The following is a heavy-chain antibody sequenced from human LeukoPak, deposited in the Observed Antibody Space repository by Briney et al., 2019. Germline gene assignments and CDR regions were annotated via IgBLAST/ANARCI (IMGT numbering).Heavy chain of an antibody. J-gene: IGHJ4*02. V-gene: IGHV3-21*01. CDR2: ISSSSSYI. CDR1: GITFNSYT. CDR3: ARERQLERLAFGKEGSAFDY. D-gene: IGHD1-1*01. Sequence: GGSLRLSCAASGITFNSYTMNWVRQAPGKGLEWVSSISSSSSYIYYAASVKGRFTISRDNAKNSLYLQMNRLTAEDTAVYYCARERQLERLAFGKEGSAFDYWGRGTLVTVSS.